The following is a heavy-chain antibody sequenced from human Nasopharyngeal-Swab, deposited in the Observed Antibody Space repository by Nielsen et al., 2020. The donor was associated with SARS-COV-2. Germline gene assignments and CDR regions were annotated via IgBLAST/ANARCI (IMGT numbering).Heavy chain of an antibody. D-gene: IGHD6-6*01. CDR2: INPSGGST. CDR3: ARGKGSSSSSRIWGYYGMDV. Sequence: WVRQAPGQGLEWMGIINPSGGSTSYAQKFQGRVTMTRDTSTSTVYMELSSLRSEDTAVYYCARGKGSSSSSRIWGYYGMDVWGQGTTVTVSS. J-gene: IGHJ6*02. V-gene: IGHV1-46*01.